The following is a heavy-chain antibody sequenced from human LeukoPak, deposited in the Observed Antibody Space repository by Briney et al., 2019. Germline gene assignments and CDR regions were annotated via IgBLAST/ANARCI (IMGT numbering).Heavy chain of an antibody. CDR1: GFTFSSYS. J-gene: IGHJ3*02. CDR2: ISSSSSYI. V-gene: IGHV3-21*01. CDR3: ARDYSSRIKPDAFDI. D-gene: IGHD6-13*01. Sequence: PGGSLRLSCAASGFTFSSYSMNWVRQAPGKGLEWVSSISSSSSYIYYADSVKGRFTISRDNAKNSLYLQMNSLRAEDTAVYYCARDYSSRIKPDAFDIWGQGTMVTVSS.